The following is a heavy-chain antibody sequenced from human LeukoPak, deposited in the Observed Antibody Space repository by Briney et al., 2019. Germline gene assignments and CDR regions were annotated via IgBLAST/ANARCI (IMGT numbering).Heavy chain of an antibody. CDR1: GGSFSGYY. J-gene: IGHJ2*01. CDR3: ARDRGHYDSSGYYYMDLADWYFDL. CDR2: IYYSGST. Sequence: PSETLSLTCAVYGGSFSGYYWSWIRQPPGKGLEWIGYIYYSGSTNYNPSLKSRVTISVDTSKNQFSLKLSSVTAADTAVYYCARDRGHYDSSGYYYMDLADWYFDLWGRGTLVTVSS. V-gene: IGHV4-59*01. D-gene: IGHD3-22*01.